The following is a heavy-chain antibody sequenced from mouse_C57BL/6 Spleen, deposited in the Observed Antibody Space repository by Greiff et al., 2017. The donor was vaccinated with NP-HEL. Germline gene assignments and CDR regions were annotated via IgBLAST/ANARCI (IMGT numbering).Heavy chain of an antibody. Sequence: DVKLVESGGGLVQPGGSLKLSCAASGFTFSDYYMYWVRQTPEKRLEWVAYISNGGGSTYYPDTVKGRFTISRDNAKNTLYLQMSRLKSEDTAMYYCARHKRDGYYPFDYWGQDTTLTVSS. J-gene: IGHJ2*01. V-gene: IGHV5-12*01. CDR2: ISNGGGST. CDR1: GFTFSDYY. CDR3: ARHKRDGYYPFDY. D-gene: IGHD2-3*01.